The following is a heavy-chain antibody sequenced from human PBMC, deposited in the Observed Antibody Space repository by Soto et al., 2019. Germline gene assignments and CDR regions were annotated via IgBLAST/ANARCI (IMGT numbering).Heavy chain of an antibody. V-gene: IGHV4-61*01. Sequence: SETLSLTCTVSGGSVSSGSYYWSWIRQPPGKGLEWIGYIYYSGSTNYNPSLKSRVTISVDTSKNQFSLKLSSVTAADTAVYYCAREAGSSSSRWFDPWGQGTLVTVSS. CDR3: AREAGSSSSRWFDP. CDR2: IYYSGST. CDR1: GGSVSSGSYY. D-gene: IGHD6-6*01. J-gene: IGHJ5*02.